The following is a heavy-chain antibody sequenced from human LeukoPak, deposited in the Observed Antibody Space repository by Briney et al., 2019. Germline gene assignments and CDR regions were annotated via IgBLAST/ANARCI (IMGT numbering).Heavy chain of an antibody. V-gene: IGHV3-23*01. CDR2: ISGSGGST. Sequence: GGSLRLSCAASGFTFSSYAMSWVRQAPGKGLEWVSAISGSGGSTYYADSVKGRFTISRDNSKNTLYLQMNSLRAEDTALYYCAKSRSGYYILDDWGQGTRVTVSS. J-gene: IGHJ4*02. CDR1: GFTFSSYA. CDR3: AKSRSGYYILDD. D-gene: IGHD3-3*01.